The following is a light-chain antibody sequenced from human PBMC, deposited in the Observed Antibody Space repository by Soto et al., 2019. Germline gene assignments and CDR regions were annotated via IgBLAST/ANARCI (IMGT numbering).Light chain of an antibody. V-gene: IGLV2-14*03. CDR3: AAWDDSLNGVV. CDR1: SSDVGAYNF. J-gene: IGLJ2*01. Sequence: QSALTQPASVSGSPGQSITISCTGSSSDVGAYNFVSWYQQHPGQGPKLLIYTNNQRPSGVPDRFSGSKSGTSASLAISGLQSGDEANYYCAAWDDSLNGVVFGGGTKLTVL. CDR2: TNN.